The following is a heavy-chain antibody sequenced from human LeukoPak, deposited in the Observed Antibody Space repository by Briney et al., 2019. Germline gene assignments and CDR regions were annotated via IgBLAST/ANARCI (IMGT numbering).Heavy chain of an antibody. CDR3: AKSSYYDSSGYYREYYFDY. CDR2: IYSGGNT. D-gene: IGHD3-22*01. Sequence: PGGSLRLSCAASGFTFSSNYLSWVRQAPGKGLECVSVIYSGGNTYYADSVKGRFTISRDNSKNTLYLQMNGLRAEDTAVYYCAKSSYYDSSGYYREYYFDYWGQGTLVTVSS. J-gene: IGHJ4*02. V-gene: IGHV3-53*01. CDR1: GFTFSSNY.